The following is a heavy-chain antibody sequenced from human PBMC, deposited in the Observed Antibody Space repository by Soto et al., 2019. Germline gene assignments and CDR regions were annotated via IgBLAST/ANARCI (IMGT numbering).Heavy chain of an antibody. V-gene: IGHV5-51*01. CDR2: IYPGDSDT. CDR3: ARRGGSGGYYTYYYGMDV. J-gene: IGHJ6*02. D-gene: IGHD3-10*01. CDR1: GYSFTSYW. Sequence: GESLKISCKGSGYSFTSYWIGWVRQMPGKGLEWMGIIYPGDSDTRYSPSFQGQVTISADKSVSTAYLQWSSLKASDTAMYYCARRGGSGGYYTYYYGMDVRGQGTTVTVSS.